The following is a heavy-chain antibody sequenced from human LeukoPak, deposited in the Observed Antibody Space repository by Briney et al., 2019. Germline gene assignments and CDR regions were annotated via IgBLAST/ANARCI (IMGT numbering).Heavy chain of an antibody. CDR2: IYPGDSDT. CDR1: GYSFTSYW. CDR3: ARGPDCSGGSCYENFDH. Sequence: GESLKISCKGSGYSFTSYWIGWVRQMPGKGLEWMGIIYPGDSDTRYSPSFQGQVTISADKSISTAYLQWSSLKASDTAVYYCARGPDCSGGSCYENFDHWGQGTLVTVSS. V-gene: IGHV5-51*01. J-gene: IGHJ4*02. D-gene: IGHD2-15*01.